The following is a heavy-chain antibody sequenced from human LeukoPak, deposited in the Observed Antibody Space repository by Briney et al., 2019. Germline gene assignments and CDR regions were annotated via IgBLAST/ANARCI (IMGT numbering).Heavy chain of an antibody. D-gene: IGHD3-16*02. V-gene: IGHV1-2*02. J-gene: IGHJ4*02. CDR3: ARGHTYDYVWGSYRFILDY. CDR2: INPNSGGT. Sequence: ASVKVSCKASGYTFTGYYMHWVRQAPGQGLEWMGWINPNSGGTNYAQKFQGRVTMTRDTSISTAYMELSRLRSDDTAVYYCARGHTYDYVWGSYRFILDYWGQGTLVTVSS. CDR1: GYTFTGYY.